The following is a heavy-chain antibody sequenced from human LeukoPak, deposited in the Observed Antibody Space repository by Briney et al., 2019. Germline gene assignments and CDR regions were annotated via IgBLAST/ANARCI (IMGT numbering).Heavy chain of an antibody. CDR2: INHNSGGT. V-gene: IGHV1-2*06. CDR1: GYTFTGYY. CDR3: ARDKIVVVRKYNWFDP. D-gene: IGHD2-15*01. Sequence: ASLKVSCTASGYTFTGYYMHWVRQAPGQGLEWMGRINHNSGGTNYAQTFQGRFTMTRDTSISTAYMELSMLRSDAPAVYYCARDKIVVVRKYNWFDPWGEGTLVSVSS. J-gene: IGHJ5*02.